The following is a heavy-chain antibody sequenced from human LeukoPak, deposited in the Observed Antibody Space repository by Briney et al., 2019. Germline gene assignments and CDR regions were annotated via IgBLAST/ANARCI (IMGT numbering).Heavy chain of an antibody. V-gene: IGHV3-23*01. CDR1: GFTFSNYA. J-gene: IGHJ4*02. CDR3: AKWGDYDVLTGYYVSDY. D-gene: IGHD3-9*01. Sequence: GGSLRLSCAASGFTFSNYAMSWVRQAPGKGLECVSAITGGGSGIYYADSMKNRFTISRDNSKNTLYLQINSLRAEDTAVYYCAKWGDYDVLTGYYVSDYWGQGTLVTVSS. CDR2: ITGGGSGI.